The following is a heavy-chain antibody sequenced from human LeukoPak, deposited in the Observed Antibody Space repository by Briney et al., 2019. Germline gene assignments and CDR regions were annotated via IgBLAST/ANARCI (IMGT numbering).Heavy chain of an antibody. V-gene: IGHV4-59*12. CDR1: GGSISSYY. Sequence: SETLSLTCTVSGGSISSYYWSWIRQPPGKGLEWIGYIYYSGSTNYNPSLKSRVTISVDTSKNQFSLKLSSVTAADTAVYYCARGRIKGVAARWRLNWFDPWGQGTLVTVSS. J-gene: IGHJ5*02. CDR2: IYYSGST. CDR3: ARGRIKGVAARWRLNWFDP. D-gene: IGHD6-6*01.